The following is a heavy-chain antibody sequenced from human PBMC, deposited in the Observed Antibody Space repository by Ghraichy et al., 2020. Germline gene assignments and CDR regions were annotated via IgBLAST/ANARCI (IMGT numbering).Heavy chain of an antibody. V-gene: IGHV3-7*03. CDR1: GFTFSSYW. D-gene: IGHD6-19*01. J-gene: IGHJ3*02. CDR3: ARDLAGTGKNDDAFDI. Sequence: GGSLRLSCAASGFTFSSYWMSWVRQAPGKGLEWVANIKQDGSEKYYVDSVKGRFTISRDNAKNSLYLQMNSLRAEDTAVYYCARDLAGTGKNDDAFDIWGQGTMVTVSS. CDR2: IKQDGSEK.